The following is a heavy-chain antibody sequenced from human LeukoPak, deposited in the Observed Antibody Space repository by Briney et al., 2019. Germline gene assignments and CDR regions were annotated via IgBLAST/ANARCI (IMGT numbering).Heavy chain of an antibody. D-gene: IGHD6-19*01. Sequence: GGSLRLSCAASGFTFDDYGMSWVRQAPGKGLEWVSGINWNGGSTGYADSVKGRFTISRDNAKNSLYMQMNSLRAEDTALYYCAREGYSSGWYDFDYWGQGTLVTVSS. V-gene: IGHV3-20*04. CDR1: GFTFDDYG. CDR3: AREGYSSGWYDFDY. CDR2: INWNGGST. J-gene: IGHJ4*02.